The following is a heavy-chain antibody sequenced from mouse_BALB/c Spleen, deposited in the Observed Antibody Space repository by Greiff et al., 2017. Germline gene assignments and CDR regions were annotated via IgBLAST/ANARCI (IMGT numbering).Heavy chain of an antibody. CDR2: ISYSGST. D-gene: IGHD1-1*01. Sequence: EVKLMESGPSLVKPSQSLSLTCSVSGYSFTSGYWYWIRKFPGNKLEYMGYISYSGSTYYNPSLKSRISITRDTSKNQYYLQLSSVTTEDTATYYCARYHGSSYDWFAYWGQGTLVTVSA. V-gene: IGHV3-8*02. CDR3: ARYHGSSYDWFAY. CDR1: GYSFTSGY. J-gene: IGHJ3*01.